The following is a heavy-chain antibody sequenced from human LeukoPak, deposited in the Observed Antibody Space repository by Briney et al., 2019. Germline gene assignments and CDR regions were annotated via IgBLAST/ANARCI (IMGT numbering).Heavy chain of an antibody. CDR1: GGSISSSSYY. D-gene: IGHD5-24*01. Sequence: SETLSLTCTVSGGSISSSSYYWGWIRQPPGKGLEWIGSIYYSGYTYYNPSLKSRVTMAGDTSKNHFTLKLTSVTAADTAVYYCARHGRRDGRRSPWSAWGQGTLVSVS. CDR2: IYYSGYT. J-gene: IGHJ4*02. CDR3: ARHGRRDGRRSPWSA. V-gene: IGHV4-39*01.